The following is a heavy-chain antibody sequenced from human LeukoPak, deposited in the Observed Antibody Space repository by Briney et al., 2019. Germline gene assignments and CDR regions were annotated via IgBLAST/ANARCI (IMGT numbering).Heavy chain of an antibody. CDR3: ATWRTAKTGFDY. D-gene: IGHD1-1*01. J-gene: IGHJ4*02. CDR2: IYYSGSP. CDR1: GGSLSNNNYY. V-gene: IGHV4-39*01. Sequence: SETLSLTCTVSGGSLSNNNYYWAWIRQPPRKGLECIGSIYYSGSPYYNPSLKSRVTISVDTSKNQFSLRLSSVTAADTAVYYCATWRTAKTGFDYWGQGTLVTVSS.